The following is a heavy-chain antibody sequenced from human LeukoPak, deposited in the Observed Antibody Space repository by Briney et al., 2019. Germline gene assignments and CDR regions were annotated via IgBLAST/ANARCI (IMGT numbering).Heavy chain of an antibody. CDR3: AREGTTGKFDWFDP. J-gene: IGHJ5*02. CDR2: ITPNSGGT. V-gene: IGHV1-2*02. Sequence: ASVKVSCKASGYIFIDYNMHGVRQAPGQGLEWMGWITPNSGGTNYAQKFQGRVTMTRDTSISTAYMELIRLRSDDTAMYYCAREGTTGKFDWFDPWGQGTLVTVSS. D-gene: IGHD1-1*01. CDR1: GYIFIDYN.